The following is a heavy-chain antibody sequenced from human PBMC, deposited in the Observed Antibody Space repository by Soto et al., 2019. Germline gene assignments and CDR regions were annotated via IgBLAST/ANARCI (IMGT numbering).Heavy chain of an antibody. CDR2: IYHSGST. J-gene: IGHJ4*02. CDR3: ARGITSSSWYFDY. CDR1: GGSSRQSSYF. Sequence: PSETLSLTCAVSGGSSRQSSYFWGWIRQPPGKGLEWIGEIYHSGSTNYNPSLKSRVTISVDKSKNQFSLKLSSVTAADTAVYYCARGITSSSWYFDYWGPGTLVTVSS. D-gene: IGHD6-13*01. V-gene: IGHV4-39*07.